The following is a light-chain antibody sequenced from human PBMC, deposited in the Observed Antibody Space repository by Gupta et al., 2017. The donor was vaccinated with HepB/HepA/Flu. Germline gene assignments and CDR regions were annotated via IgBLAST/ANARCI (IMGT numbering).Light chain of an antibody. CDR1: QRISNY. V-gene: IGKV1-39*01. J-gene: IGKJ1*01. Sequence: IQLTQSTSSLSASVGDRLTISCRASQRISNYLNWYQQKPGKAPKLLLYIASNLQSGVPSRFSGSGSWTDFTVTISKLQPEDSTTYYCQLKDNHPWTFGQGTRLEI. CDR3: QLKDNHPWT. CDR2: IAS.